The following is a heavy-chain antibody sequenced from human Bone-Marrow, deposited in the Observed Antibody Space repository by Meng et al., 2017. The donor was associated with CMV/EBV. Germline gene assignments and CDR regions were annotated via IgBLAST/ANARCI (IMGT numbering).Heavy chain of an antibody. CDR2: INSDGSII. CDR1: GFTFSSYW. D-gene: IGHD3-22*01. V-gene: IGHV3-74*01. CDR3: ARVTYYYDSSGYGRALYYFDY. J-gene: IGHJ4*02. Sequence: ETLSLTCAASGFTFSSYWMHWVRQAPGKGLVWVSRINSDGSIISYADSVKGRFTISRDNAKNTLYLQMNSLRVEDTAVYYCARVTYYYDSSGYGRALYYFDYWGQGTLVTVSS.